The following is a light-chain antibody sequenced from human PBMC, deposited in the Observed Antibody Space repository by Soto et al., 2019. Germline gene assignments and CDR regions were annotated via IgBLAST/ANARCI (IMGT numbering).Light chain of an antibody. J-gene: IGLJ2*01. CDR1: SSDVGTYKY. Sequence: QSVLTQPASVSGSPGQSLTISCTGTSSDVGTYKYVSWYQQHPGKAPKLMIYEVSNRPSGVSNRFSGSKSGNTASLTISGLQAADEADYYCSSYTSSSTVVFGGWTKLTVL. CDR2: EVS. V-gene: IGLV2-14*01. CDR3: SSYTSSSTVV.